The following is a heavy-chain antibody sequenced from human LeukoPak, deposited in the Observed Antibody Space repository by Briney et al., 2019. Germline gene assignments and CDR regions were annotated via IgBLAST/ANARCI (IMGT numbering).Heavy chain of an antibody. V-gene: IGHV3-66*01. CDR3: ARDRSSGFDY. D-gene: IGHD6-6*01. Sequence: PGGSLRLSCAASGFTFSDYYMSWVRQAPGKGLEWVSVIYSGGSTYYADSVKGRFTISRDNSKNTLYLQMNSLRAEDMAVYYCARDRSSGFDYWGQGTLVTVSS. CDR2: IYSGGST. CDR1: GFTFSDYY. J-gene: IGHJ4*02.